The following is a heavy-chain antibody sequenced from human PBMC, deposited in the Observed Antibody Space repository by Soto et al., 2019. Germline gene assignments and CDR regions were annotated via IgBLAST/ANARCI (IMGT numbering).Heavy chain of an antibody. J-gene: IGHJ3*02. CDR2: VYYSGST. D-gene: IGHD1-1*01. V-gene: IGHV4-59*02. Sequence: ETLSLTCTVTGDSVNSYYWSWMRQPPGKGLECMGYVYYSGSTNYNPSLKSRVTISVDTSKNQFSLILASVTAADTAVYYCARMNQLAPKRNAFDIWGQGTMVTV. CDR3: ARMNQLAPKRNAFDI. CDR1: GDSVNSYY.